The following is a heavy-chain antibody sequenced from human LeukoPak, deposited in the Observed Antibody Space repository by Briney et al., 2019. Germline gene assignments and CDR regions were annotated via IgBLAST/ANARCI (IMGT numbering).Heavy chain of an antibody. CDR2: FYYTGST. CDR1: GGSISSGSYS. D-gene: IGHD1-1*01. Sequence: SETLSLTCAVSGGSISSGSYSWSWIRQPPGKGLEWNGYFYYTGSTYYNPSLKSRVTISVDTSKNQFSLKLSSVTAADTAMYYCARGAGSTTSNDAFDIWGQGTMVTVSS. CDR3: ARGAGSTTSNDAFDI. V-gene: IGHV4-30-4*07. J-gene: IGHJ3*02.